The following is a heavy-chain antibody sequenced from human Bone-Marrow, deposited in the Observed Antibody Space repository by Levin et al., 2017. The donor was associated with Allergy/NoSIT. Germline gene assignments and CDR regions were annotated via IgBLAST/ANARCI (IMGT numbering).Heavy chain of an antibody. CDR1: GYKLTDHF. Sequence: PTASVKVSCKASGYKLTDHFVHWVRRSPGQGLEWMGWINPNTGDTAYAQKFVARLSVTRDTSISTVYMDLSSLRSDDTAVYYCSRGRDGYNGIKFTYYFKAMDVWGQGTTVTVSS. CDR3: SRGRDGYNGIKFTYYFKAMDV. CDR2: INPNTGDT. J-gene: IGHJ6*02. V-gene: IGHV1-2*02. D-gene: IGHD5-24*01.